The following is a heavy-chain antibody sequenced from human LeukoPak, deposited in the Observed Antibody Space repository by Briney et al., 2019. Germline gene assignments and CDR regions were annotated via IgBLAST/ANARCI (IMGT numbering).Heavy chain of an antibody. V-gene: IGHV1-2*02. Sequence: ASVKVSCKASGYTFTGYYMHWVRQAPGQGLEWMGWINPNSGGTNYAQKFQGRVTMTRDTSISTAYMELSRLRSDDTAVYYCASIYCSSTSCYYRGVVGPFDAFDIWGQGTMVTVSS. CDR1: GYTFTGYY. CDR3: ASIYCSSTSCYYRGVVGPFDAFDI. CDR2: INPNSGGT. J-gene: IGHJ3*02. D-gene: IGHD2-2*01.